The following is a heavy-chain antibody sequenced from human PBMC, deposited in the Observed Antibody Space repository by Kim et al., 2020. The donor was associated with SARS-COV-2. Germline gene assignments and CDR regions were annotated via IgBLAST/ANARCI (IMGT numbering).Heavy chain of an antibody. J-gene: IGHJ5*02. CDR3: ARAPAAAPSWFDP. V-gene: IGHV1-2*06. CDR2: INPDTGGT. CDR1: GDTFIRNY. D-gene: IGHD6-25*01. Sequence: ASVKVSCKASGDTFIRNYMNWMRQAPGQGFEWIGRINPDTGGTSNAQKFQGRVTMTRDASTNTAYMELTNLRSDDTAVYYCARAPAAAPSWFDPWGQGTLVTVSS.